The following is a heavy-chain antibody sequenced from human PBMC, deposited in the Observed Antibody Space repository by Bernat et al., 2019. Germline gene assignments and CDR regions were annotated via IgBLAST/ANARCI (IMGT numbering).Heavy chain of an antibody. CDR2: ISYDGSNK. J-gene: IGHJ4*02. CDR3: AKDYGDYTSVSDY. D-gene: IGHD4-17*01. Sequence: VNLVESGGGLVQPGGSLRLSCAASGFTFSSYWMNWVRQAPGKGLEWVAVISYDGSNKYYADSVKGRFTISRDNSKNTLYLQMNSLRAEDTAVYYCAKDYGDYTSVSDYWGQGTLVTVSS. CDR1: GFTFSSYW. V-gene: IGHV3-30*18.